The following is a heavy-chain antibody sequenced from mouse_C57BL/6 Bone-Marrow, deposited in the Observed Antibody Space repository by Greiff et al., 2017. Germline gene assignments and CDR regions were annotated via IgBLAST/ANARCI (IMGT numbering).Heavy chain of an antibody. CDR1: GFSLTSYA. Sequence: VQLQESGPGLVAPSQSLSISCTVSGFSLTSYAISWVRQPPGKGLEWLGVIWTGGGTNYNSALKSSLSISTDNSKSQVFLKTNSLQADDTARYYCASGSFAYWGQGTLVTVSA. CDR2: IWTGGGT. V-gene: IGHV2-9-1*01. J-gene: IGHJ3*01. CDR3: ASGSFAY.